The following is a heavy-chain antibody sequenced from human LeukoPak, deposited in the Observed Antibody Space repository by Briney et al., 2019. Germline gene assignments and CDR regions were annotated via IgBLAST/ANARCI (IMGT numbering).Heavy chain of an antibody. CDR2: IYHSGST. Sequence: SQTLSLTCTVSGGSISSGGYYWSWIRQPPGKGLEWIGYIYHSGSTYYNPSLKSRVTISVDRSKNQFSLKLSSVTVADTAVYYCAREAFLHCSSTSCPGSDAFDIWGQGTMVTVSS. CDR1: GGSISSGGYY. CDR3: AREAFLHCSSTSCPGSDAFDI. V-gene: IGHV4-30-2*01. J-gene: IGHJ3*02. D-gene: IGHD2-2*01.